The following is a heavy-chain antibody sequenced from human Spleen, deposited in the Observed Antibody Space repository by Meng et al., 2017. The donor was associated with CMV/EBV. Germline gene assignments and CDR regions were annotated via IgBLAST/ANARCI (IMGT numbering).Heavy chain of an antibody. CDR1: GGTFNDHD. CDR3: ARMRGPKDGMDV. D-gene: IGHD3-10*01. J-gene: IGHJ6*02. V-gene: IGHV1-2*02. Sequence: ASVKVSCKGSGGTFNDHDMNWVRQAPGQGLEWMGWIAPNSGGTNYAQKFQGRVTLNRDTSISTAYMELSRLRFDDTAVYYCARMRGPKDGMDVWGQGTTVTVSS. CDR2: IAPNSGGT.